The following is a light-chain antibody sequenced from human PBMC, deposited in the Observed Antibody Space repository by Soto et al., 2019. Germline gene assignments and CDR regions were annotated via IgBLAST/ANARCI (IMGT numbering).Light chain of an antibody. CDR1: QSVSSY. CDR2: DAS. J-gene: IGKJ1*01. V-gene: IGKV3-11*01. Sequence: EIVLTQSPATLSLSPGERATLSCRASQSVSSYLAWYQQKPCQAPRLLIYDASNRATGIPARFSGSGSGTDFTHNISSLEPEDFAVYYCQQRSNWPPWTFGQGTKVEIK. CDR3: QQRSNWPPWT.